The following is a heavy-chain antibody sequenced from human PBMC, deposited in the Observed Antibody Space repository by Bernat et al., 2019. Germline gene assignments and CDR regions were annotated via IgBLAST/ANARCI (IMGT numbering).Heavy chain of an antibody. J-gene: IGHJ6*03. CDR3: ARERVGYSGYDAPYYYYYMDV. CDR1: GFTFSDYY. CDR2: ISSSSSYT. V-gene: IGHV3-11*05. Sequence: QVQLVESGGGLVKPGGSLRLSCAASGFTFSDYYMSWIRQAPGKGLEWVSYISSSSSYTNYADSVKGRFTISRDNAKNSRYLQMISLRAEDTAVYYCARERVGYSGYDAPYYYYYMDVWGKATTVNVSS. D-gene: IGHD5-12*01.